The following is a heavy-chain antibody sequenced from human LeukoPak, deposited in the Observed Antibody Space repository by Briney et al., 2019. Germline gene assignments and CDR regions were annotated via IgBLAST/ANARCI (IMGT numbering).Heavy chain of an antibody. CDR3: ARDQRITMVRGSRAGNWFDP. D-gene: IGHD3-10*01. CDR1: GGTFSSYA. V-gene: IGHV1-69*13. CDR2: IIPIFGTA. Sequence: SVKVSCKASGGTFSSYAISWVRQAPGQGLEWMGGIIPIFGTANYAQKFQGRVTITADESTSTAYMELSSLRSEDTAVYYCARDQRITMVRGSRAGNWFDPWGQGTLVTVSS. J-gene: IGHJ5*02.